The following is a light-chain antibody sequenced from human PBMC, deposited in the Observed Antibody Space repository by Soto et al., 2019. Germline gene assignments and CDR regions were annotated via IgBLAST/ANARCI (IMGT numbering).Light chain of an antibody. J-gene: IGKJ4*01. CDR2: GAS. CDR3: QQYASSSIT. CDR1: QSVRSNY. V-gene: IGKV3-20*01. Sequence: EIVLTQSPGTLSLSSGERATLSCRASQSVRSNYLAWYQQKPGQAPRLLIYGASSRATGIPDRFGGSGSGTDFTLTISRLEPEDFAVYYCQQYASSSITFGGGTKVEVK.